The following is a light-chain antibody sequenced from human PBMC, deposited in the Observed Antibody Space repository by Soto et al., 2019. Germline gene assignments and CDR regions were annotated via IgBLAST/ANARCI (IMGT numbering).Light chain of an antibody. CDR1: QSISSW. CDR2: KAS. V-gene: IGKV1-5*03. CDR3: QQYSR. Sequence: DLQMTQSPSTLSASVGDRVTITCRASQSISSWLAWYQQKPGKAPKLLIYKASSLESGVPSRFSGSGSGTEFTLTISSLQPDDFAPYYCQQYSRFGQGTKVEIK. J-gene: IGKJ1*01.